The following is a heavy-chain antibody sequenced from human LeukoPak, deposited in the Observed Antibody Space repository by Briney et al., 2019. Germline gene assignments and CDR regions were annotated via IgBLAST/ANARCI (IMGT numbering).Heavy chain of an antibody. CDR3: AKDKTYYYDDSGFDY. D-gene: IGHD3-22*01. CDR2: IRYDENNK. CDR1: GFTLSSYG. Sequence: GGSLRLSCAASGFTLSSYGMHWVRQAPGKGLEWVAFIRYDENNKYYADSVKGRFTISRDNSKNTLYLQMHSLRAEDTAVYYCAKDKTYYYDDSGFDYWGQGTLVTVSS. V-gene: IGHV3-30*02. J-gene: IGHJ4*02.